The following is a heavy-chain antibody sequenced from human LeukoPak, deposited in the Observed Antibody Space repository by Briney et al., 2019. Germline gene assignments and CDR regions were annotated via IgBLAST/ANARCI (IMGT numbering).Heavy chain of an antibody. CDR1: GYTFKTYA. D-gene: IGHD4-17*01. Sequence: ASVTVSCKSSGYTFKTYAINWLRQAPGQGLEWVGWINPSNGNPTYAQGFTGRFVFSLDTSVSTAFLHISSLQIEDTAVYYCARDTPDGRVTKFDYWGQGTLVTVSS. J-gene: IGHJ4*02. V-gene: IGHV7-4-1*02. CDR2: INPSNGNP. CDR3: ARDTPDGRVTKFDY.